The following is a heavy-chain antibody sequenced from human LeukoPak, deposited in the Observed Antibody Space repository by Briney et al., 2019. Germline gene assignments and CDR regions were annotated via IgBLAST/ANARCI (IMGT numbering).Heavy chain of an antibody. V-gene: IGHV4-34*01. D-gene: IGHD6-6*01. CDR3: ARLVGIAARRVSWFDP. CDR1: GGSFSGYY. J-gene: IGHJ5*02. CDR2: INHSGST. Sequence: SETLPLTCAVYGGSFSGYYWSWIRQPPGKGLEWIGEINHSGSTNYNPSLKSRVTISVDTSKNQFSLRLSSVNAADTAVYYCARLVGIAARRVSWFDPWGQGTLVTVSS.